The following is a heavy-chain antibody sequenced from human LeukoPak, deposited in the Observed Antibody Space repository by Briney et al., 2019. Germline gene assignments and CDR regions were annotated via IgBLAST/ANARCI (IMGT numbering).Heavy chain of an antibody. J-gene: IGHJ4*02. V-gene: IGHV3-66*01. CDR3: ARAGRVGATRYFDY. D-gene: IGHD1-26*01. CDR2: IYSGGST. Sequence: GGSLRLSCAASGFTFSSYWMSWVRQAPGKGLEWVSVIYSGGSTYYADSVKGRFTISRDNSKNTLYLQMNSLRAEDTAVYYCARAGRVGATRYFDYWGQGTLVTVSS. CDR1: GFTFSSYW.